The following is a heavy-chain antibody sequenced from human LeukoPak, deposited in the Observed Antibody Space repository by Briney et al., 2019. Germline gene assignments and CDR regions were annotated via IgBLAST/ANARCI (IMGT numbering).Heavy chain of an antibody. CDR2: IYYSGST. D-gene: IGHD6-13*01. V-gene: IGHV4-59*01. J-gene: IGHJ4*02. CDR3: ARAPRYAVGTAQIDY. CDR1: GGSISSYY. Sequence: SETLSLTCTVSGGSISSYYWSWIRQPPGKGLEWIGYIYYSGSTNYNPSLKSRVTISVDTSKNQFPLKLSSVTAADTAVYYCARAPRYAVGTAQIDYWGQGTLVTVSS.